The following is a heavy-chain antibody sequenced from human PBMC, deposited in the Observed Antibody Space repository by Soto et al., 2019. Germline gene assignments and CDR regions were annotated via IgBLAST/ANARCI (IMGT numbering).Heavy chain of an antibody. CDR3: ARGTTWPLWFDP. CDR1: GGSISTSDYY. V-gene: IGHV4-39*01. J-gene: IGHJ5*02. CDR2: IYYSGST. Sequence: QVQLQESGPGLVKPSETLSLTYSVSGGSISTSDYYWGWIRQPPGKGLEWIGSIYYSGSTYYNPSLKSRVTMSEDTSKNQFSLKLSSVAATDTAVYYCARGTTWPLWFDPWGQGTLVTVSS.